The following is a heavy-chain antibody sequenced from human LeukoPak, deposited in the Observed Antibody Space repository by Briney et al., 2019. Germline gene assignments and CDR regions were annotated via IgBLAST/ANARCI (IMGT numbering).Heavy chain of an antibody. V-gene: IGHV1-2*06. CDR2: INPNSGGT. CDR3: ARETDYGGNFWYFDL. Sequence: ASVKVSCKASGGTFSSYAISWVRQAPGQGLEWMGRINPNSGGTNHAQKFQDRITMTRDTSISTAYMELSRLRSDDTAFYYCARETDYGGNFWYFDLWGRGSLVTVSS. J-gene: IGHJ2*01. D-gene: IGHD4-23*01. CDR1: GGTFSSYA.